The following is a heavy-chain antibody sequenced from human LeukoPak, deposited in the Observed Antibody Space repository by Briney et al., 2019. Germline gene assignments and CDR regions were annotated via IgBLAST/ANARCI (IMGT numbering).Heavy chain of an antibody. V-gene: IGHV4-59*01. CDR2: IYYSGST. CDR1: GGSISSYY. J-gene: IGHJ4*02. Sequence: SETLSLTCTVSGGSISSYYWSWIRQPPGKGLEWIGYIYYSGSTNYNPSLKSRVTISVDTSKNQFSLKLSSVTAADTAVYYCARDSSSWYGSFDYWGWGTLVTVSS. CDR3: ARDSSSWYGSFDY. D-gene: IGHD6-13*01.